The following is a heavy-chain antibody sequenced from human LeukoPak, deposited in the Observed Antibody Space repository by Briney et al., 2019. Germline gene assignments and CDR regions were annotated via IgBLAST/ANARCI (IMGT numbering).Heavy chain of an antibody. CDR2: MICSGGST. Sequence: PGGSLRLSCAASGFTFSSYAMSCVRQAPGKGLEWVSAMICSGGSTYYADSVKGRFTSSRDNSKNTPYLQLNSLRAEDTAVYYCARRAGAYSHPYDYWGQGTLVTVSS. V-gene: IGHV3-23*01. CDR3: ARRAGAYSHPYDY. CDR1: GFTFSSYA. J-gene: IGHJ4*02. D-gene: IGHD4/OR15-4a*01.